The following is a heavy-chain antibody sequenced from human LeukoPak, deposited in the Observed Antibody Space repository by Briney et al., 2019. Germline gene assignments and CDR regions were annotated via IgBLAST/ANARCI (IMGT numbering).Heavy chain of an antibody. Sequence: PSETLSLTCTVSGGSISSGGYYWRWIRQHPGKGLEWIGYIYYSGSTYYNPSLKSRVTMSVDTSKNQFSLKLSSVTAADTAVYYCAREGDYYDSGGYYRIDFWGQGTLVTVSS. V-gene: IGHV4-31*03. CDR2: IYYSGST. CDR1: GGSISSGGYY. D-gene: IGHD3-22*01. CDR3: AREGDYYDSGGYYRIDF. J-gene: IGHJ4*02.